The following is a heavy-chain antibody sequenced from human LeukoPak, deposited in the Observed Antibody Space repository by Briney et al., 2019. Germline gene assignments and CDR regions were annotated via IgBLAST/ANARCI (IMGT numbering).Heavy chain of an antibody. CDR3: ATIRRGSIYGYFDF. V-gene: IGHV4-59*11. D-gene: IGHD5-18*01. Sequence: SGTLSLTCTVSGASMNTHYWSWLRQPPGKGLEWIGYLLDSWRTKDNPSLQSRVTLSADTSKNQFSLRLTSVTAADTAVYYCATIRRGSIYGYFDFWGQGILVTVSS. CDR2: LLDSWRT. J-gene: IGHJ4*02. CDR1: GASMNTHY.